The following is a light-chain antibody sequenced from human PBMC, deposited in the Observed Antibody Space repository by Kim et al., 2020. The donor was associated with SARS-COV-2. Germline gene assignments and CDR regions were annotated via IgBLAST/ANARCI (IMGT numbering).Light chain of an antibody. CDR1: QSVSSNF. J-gene: IGKJ4*01. Sequence: EIVLTQSPGTLSLSPGERATLSCRASQSVSSNFLAWYQQKPGQTPRLLMYAASNRATGIPDRFSGSGSGTDFTLTISRLEPEDFAVYYSQQYDNSPLTFGGGTKVDIK. CDR3: QQYDNSPLT. V-gene: IGKV3-20*01. CDR2: AAS.